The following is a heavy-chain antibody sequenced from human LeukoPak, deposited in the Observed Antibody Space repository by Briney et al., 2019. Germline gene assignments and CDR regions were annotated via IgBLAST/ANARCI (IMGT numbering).Heavy chain of an antibody. Sequence: SVKVSCKASGGTFISYAISWVRQAPGQGLEWMGGIIPIFGKANYAQKFQGRVTITAVESMSTAYMELSSLRSEDTAVYYCARGWLAESTVVTPYNYWGQGTLVTVSS. CDR2: IIPIFGKA. D-gene: IGHD4-23*01. V-gene: IGHV1-69*13. J-gene: IGHJ4*02. CDR3: ARGWLAESTVVTPYNY. CDR1: GGTFISYA.